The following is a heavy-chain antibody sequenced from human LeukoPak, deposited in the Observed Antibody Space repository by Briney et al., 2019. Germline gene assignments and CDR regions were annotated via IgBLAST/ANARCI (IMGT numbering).Heavy chain of an antibody. CDR3: ARRAPPVLRFLEWLLVDAFDI. D-gene: IGHD3-3*01. CDR2: IYDSGST. V-gene: IGHV4-39*01. J-gene: IGHJ3*02. CDR1: GGSIRSSYYY. Sequence: SETLSLTCTVSGGSIRSSYYYWGWIRQPPGKGLEWIGSIYDSGSTYYNPSLKSRVTISVDTSKNQFSLKLSSVTAADTAVYYCARRAPPVLRFLEWLLVDAFDIWGQGTMVTASS.